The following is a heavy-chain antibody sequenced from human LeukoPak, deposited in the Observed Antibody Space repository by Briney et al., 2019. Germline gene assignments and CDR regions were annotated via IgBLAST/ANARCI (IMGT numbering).Heavy chain of an antibody. CDR1: GGSFSGYY. J-gene: IGHJ4*02. V-gene: IGHV4-34*01. D-gene: IGHD2-21*02. CDR2: INHSGST. Sequence: SETLSLTCAVYGGSFSGYYWSWIRQPPGKGLEWIGEINHSGSTNYNPSLKSRVTISVDTSKNQFSLKLSSVTAADTAVYYCARLNVVVTAESPYIDYWGQGTLVTVSS. CDR3: ARLNVVVTAESPYIDY.